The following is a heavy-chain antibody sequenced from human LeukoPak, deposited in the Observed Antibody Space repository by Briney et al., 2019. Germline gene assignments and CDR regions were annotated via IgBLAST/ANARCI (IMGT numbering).Heavy chain of an antibody. D-gene: IGHD3-3*01. Sequence: PGRSLRLSCAASGFTFSSYGMHWVRQAPGKGLEWVAVISYDGSNKYYADSVKGRFTISRDNSKNTLYLQMNSLRAEDTAVYYCAKFWLGVVPDFYYGMDVWGQGTTVTVSS. CDR2: ISYDGSNK. J-gene: IGHJ6*02. CDR1: GFTFSSYG. CDR3: AKFWLGVVPDFYYGMDV. V-gene: IGHV3-30*18.